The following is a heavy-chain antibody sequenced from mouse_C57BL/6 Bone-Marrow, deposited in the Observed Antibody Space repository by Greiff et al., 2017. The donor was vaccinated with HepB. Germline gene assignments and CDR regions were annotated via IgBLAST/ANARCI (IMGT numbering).Heavy chain of an antibody. V-gene: IGHV7-3*01. CDR1: GFTFTDYY. CDR3: ARYDYPYYFDY. CDR2: IRNKANGYTT. J-gene: IGHJ2*01. D-gene: IGHD2-4*01. Sequence: EVKLVESGGGLVQPGGSLSLSCAASGFTFTDYYMSWVRQPPGKALEWLGFIRNKANGYTTEYSASVKGQFTISRDNSQSILYLQMNALRAEDSATYYCARYDYPYYFDYWGQGTTLTVSS.